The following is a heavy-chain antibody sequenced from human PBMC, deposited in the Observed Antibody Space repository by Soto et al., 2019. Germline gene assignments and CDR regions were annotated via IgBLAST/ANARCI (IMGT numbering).Heavy chain of an antibody. V-gene: IGHV1-69*02. CDR1: GGTFSSYT. Sequence: QVQLVQSGAEVKKPGSSVKVSCKASGGTFSSYTINWVRQAPGQGLEWMGRIIPILGIANYAQKFQGRVTITADKSTSTAYMELSSLRSEDTAVYYCARNPRTTEAVSYFDYWGQGTLVTVSS. CDR3: ARNPRTTEAVSYFDY. CDR2: IIPILGIA. J-gene: IGHJ4*02. D-gene: IGHD4-17*01.